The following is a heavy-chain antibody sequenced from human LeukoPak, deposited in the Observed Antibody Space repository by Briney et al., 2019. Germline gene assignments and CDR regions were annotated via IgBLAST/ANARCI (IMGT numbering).Heavy chain of an antibody. V-gene: IGHV3-49*04. Sequence: GGSLRLSCTASGFIFGDYAMSWVRQAPGKGLEWVGFIRSKAYGGTTEYAASVKGRFTILRDDSKSIAYLQMNSLKTEDTAVYYCTRVDSSGNYPNFDYWGQGTLVTVSS. J-gene: IGHJ4*02. CDR3: TRVDSSGNYPNFDY. CDR1: GFIFGDYA. CDR2: IRSKAYGGTT. D-gene: IGHD3-22*01.